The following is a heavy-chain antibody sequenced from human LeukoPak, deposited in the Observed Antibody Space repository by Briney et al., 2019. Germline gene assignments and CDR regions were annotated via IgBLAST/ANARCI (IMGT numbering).Heavy chain of an antibody. J-gene: IGHJ3*02. Sequence: PSETLSLTCAVYGGSFSGYYWSWIRQPPGKGREWIGEINHSGSTNYNPSLKSRVTISVDTSKNQFSLKLSSVTAADAAVYYCAITDYGGNSDAFDIWGQGTMVTVSS. CDR1: GGSFSGYY. V-gene: IGHV4-34*01. D-gene: IGHD4-23*01. CDR3: AITDYGGNSDAFDI. CDR2: INHSGST.